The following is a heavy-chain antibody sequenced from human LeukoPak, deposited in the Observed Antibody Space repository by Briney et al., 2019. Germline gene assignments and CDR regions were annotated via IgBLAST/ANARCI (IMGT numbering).Heavy chain of an antibody. D-gene: IGHD4-17*01. J-gene: IGHJ4*02. CDR2: IYYSGST. CDR3: ARDSRYGEPSY. V-gene: IGHV4-31*03. CDR1: GGSISSGGYY. Sequence: PSQTLSLTCTVSGGSISSGGYYWSWIRQRPGKGLEWIGYIYYSGSTYYNPSLKSRVTISVDTSKNQFSLRLTSVTAADTAVYYCARDSRYGEPSYWGQGTLVTVSS.